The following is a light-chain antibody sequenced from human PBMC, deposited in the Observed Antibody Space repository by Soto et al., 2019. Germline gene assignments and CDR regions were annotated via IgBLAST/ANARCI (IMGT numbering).Light chain of an antibody. CDR1: QGISSW. V-gene: IGKV1-5*03. CDR3: QHYNSYSEA. CDR2: KAS. Sequence: IWMTQSPSLLTASTGDRVTISCRKSQGISSWLAWYQQKPGKAPKLLIYKASTLKSGVPSRFSGSGSGTEFTLTISSLQPDDFATYYCQHYNSYSEAFGQGTKVDIK. J-gene: IGKJ1*01.